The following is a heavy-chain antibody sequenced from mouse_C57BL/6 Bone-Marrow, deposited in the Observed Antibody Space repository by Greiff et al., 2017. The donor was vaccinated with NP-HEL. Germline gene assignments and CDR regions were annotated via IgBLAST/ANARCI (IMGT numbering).Heavy chain of an antibody. V-gene: IGHV1-5*01. Sequence: EVQLQQSGTVLARPGASVKMSCKTSGYTFTSYWMHWVKQRPGQGLEWIGAIYPGNSDTSYNQKFKGKAKLTAVTSASTAYMELSSLTNEDSAVYYCTREDYYEYDVTWFAYWGQGTLVTVSA. CDR2: IYPGNSDT. CDR1: GYTFTSYW. D-gene: IGHD2-4*01. J-gene: IGHJ3*01. CDR3: TREDYYEYDVTWFAY.